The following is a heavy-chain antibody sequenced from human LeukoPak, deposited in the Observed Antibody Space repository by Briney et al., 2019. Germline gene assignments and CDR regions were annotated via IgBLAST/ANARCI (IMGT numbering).Heavy chain of an antibody. D-gene: IGHD2-15*01. V-gene: IGHV3-7*05. CDR1: GVTFSSYW. CDR2: ITKDGSEK. Sequence: GESLRLSCATAGVTFSSYWMSWVHQAPGKGLGWVANITKDGSEKYYVDFVKGRFTICREKAKNSLYLQMNSLRAEDTDVYYCERDGSYFGNWGQGTLVTVSS. J-gene: IGHJ4*02. CDR3: ERDGSYFGN.